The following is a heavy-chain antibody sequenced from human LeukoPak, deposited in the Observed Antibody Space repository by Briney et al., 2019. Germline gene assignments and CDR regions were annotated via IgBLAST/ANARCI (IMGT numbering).Heavy chain of an antibody. J-gene: IGHJ4*02. CDR3: ASVRGGYDSLLGY. CDR2: ISSSSSTI. D-gene: IGHD5-12*01. CDR1: GFTFSSYS. V-gene: IGHV3-48*04. Sequence: PGGSLRLSCAASGFTFSSYSMNWVRQAPGKGLEWVSYISSSSSTIYYADSVKGRFTISRDNAKNSLYLQMNSLRAEDTAVYYCASVRGGYDSLLGYWGQGTLVTVSS.